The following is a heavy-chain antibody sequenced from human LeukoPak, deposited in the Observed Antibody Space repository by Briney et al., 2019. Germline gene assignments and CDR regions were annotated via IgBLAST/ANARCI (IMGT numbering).Heavy chain of an antibody. CDR3: AKTLVPYGSGSSLRFDP. CDR1: GFTFDDYD. V-gene: IGHV3-20*04. CDR2: INWNGNTI. D-gene: IGHD3-10*01. Sequence: GGSLRLSCAASGFTFDDYDISWVRQAPGKGLEWVSHINWNGNTIGYADSVKGRFTISRDNSKNTLYLQMNSLRAEDTAVYYCAKTLVPYGSGSSLRFDPWGQGTLVTVSS. J-gene: IGHJ5*02.